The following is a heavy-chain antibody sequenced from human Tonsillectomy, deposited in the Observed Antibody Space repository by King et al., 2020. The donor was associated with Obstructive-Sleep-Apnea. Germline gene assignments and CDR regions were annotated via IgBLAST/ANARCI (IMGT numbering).Heavy chain of an antibody. Sequence: QLQESGPGLVKPSETMSLTCTVSGGSITNSDYYWAWIRQHPGEGLEWIGSIYYSGATYHSPSLKSRLTISLDTPKNQFSLKLSSATAADTGVYYCAREPAPGGDWFDPWGQGALVTVSS. CDR2: IYYSGAT. CDR3: AREPAPGGDWFDP. J-gene: IGHJ5*02. CDR1: GGSITNSDYY. V-gene: IGHV4-39*02. D-gene: IGHD3-10*01.